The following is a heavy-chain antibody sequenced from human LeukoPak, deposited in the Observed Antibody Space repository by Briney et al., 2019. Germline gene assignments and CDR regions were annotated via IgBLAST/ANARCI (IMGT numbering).Heavy chain of an antibody. J-gene: IGHJ5*02. CDR1: GFSLSTSGVG. CDR2: IYWNDDK. CDR3: AHSMITFGGVIARYNWFDP. Sequence: SGPTLVKPTQTLTLTCTFSGFSLSTSGVGVGWIRQPPGKALEWLALIYWNDDKRYSPSLKSRLTITKDTSKNQVVLTMTNMDPVDTATYYCAHSMITFGGVIARYNWFDPWGQGTLVTVSS. D-gene: IGHD3-16*02. V-gene: IGHV2-5*01.